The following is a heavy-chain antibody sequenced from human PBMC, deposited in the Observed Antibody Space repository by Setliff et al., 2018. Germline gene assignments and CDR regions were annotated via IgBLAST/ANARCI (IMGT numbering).Heavy chain of an antibody. D-gene: IGHD2-2*01. CDR2: IHYSENT. CDR3: VRTFNGSPADR. V-gene: IGHV4-39*01. CDR1: GGSITSGRYY. J-gene: IGHJ5*02. Sequence: PSETLSLTCTVSGGSITSGRYYWGWIRQPPGQGLEWIASIHYSENTYYNPSLKSRVTISEDMSENQISLKLNPVTAADTAVYYCVRTFNGSPADRWGQGTLVTVSS.